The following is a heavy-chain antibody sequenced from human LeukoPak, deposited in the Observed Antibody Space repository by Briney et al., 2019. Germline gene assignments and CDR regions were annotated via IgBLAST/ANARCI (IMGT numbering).Heavy chain of an antibody. V-gene: IGHV3-30-3*01. J-gene: IGHJ5*02. CDR1: GFTFSSYA. D-gene: IGHD3-3*01. Sequence: GGCLRLSCAASGFTFSSYAMHWVRQAPGKGLEWVAVISYDGSNKYYADSVKGRFTISRDNSKNTLYLQMNSLRAEDTAVYYCARVASRRILEWLYWFDPWGQGTLVTVSS. CDR2: ISYDGSNK. CDR3: ARVASRRILEWLYWFDP.